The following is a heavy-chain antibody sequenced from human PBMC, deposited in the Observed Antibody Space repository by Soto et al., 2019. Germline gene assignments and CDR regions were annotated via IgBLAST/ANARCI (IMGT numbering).Heavy chain of an antibody. J-gene: IGHJ6*02. CDR3: ASSGGYPYYGMDV. D-gene: IGHD2-15*01. V-gene: IGHV1-2*04. CDR2: INPNTGAT. CDR1: GHTFTGKY. Sequence: QVQLVQSGAEVKKAGASVKVSCKASGHTFTGKYIHWVRQAPGQGLEWMGWINPNTGATNYAQRFQGWVTMTRDTSISTAYVELSRLGSDDTAVYYCASSGGYPYYGMDVWGQGTTVTVSS.